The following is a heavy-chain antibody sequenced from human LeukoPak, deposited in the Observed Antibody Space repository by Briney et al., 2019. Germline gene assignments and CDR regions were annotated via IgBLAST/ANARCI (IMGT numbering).Heavy chain of an antibody. CDR1: GYTFTSYD. J-gene: IGHJ5*02. CDR2: MNPNSGNT. V-gene: IGHV1-8*01. Sequence: GASVKVSCKASGYTFTSYDINWVRQATGQGLEWMGWMNPNSGNTGYAQKFQGRVTMTRNTSISTAYMELSSLRSEDTAVYYCARITIFGNWFDPWGQGTLVTVSS. D-gene: IGHD3-3*01. CDR3: ARITIFGNWFDP.